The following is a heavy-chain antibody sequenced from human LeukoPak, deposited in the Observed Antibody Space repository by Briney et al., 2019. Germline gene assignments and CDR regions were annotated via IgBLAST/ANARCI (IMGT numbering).Heavy chain of an antibody. Sequence: PGGSLRLSCAASGFTFSIYSMNWVRQAPGKGLEWVSYISSSRSTIYYADSVKGRFTISRDNAKNSLYLQMNSLRDEDTAVYYCARDPQARWFGEFAYYYGMDVWGQGTTVTVSS. V-gene: IGHV3-48*02. D-gene: IGHD3-10*01. CDR2: ISSSRSTI. CDR1: GFTFSIYS. J-gene: IGHJ6*02. CDR3: ARDPQARWFGEFAYYYGMDV.